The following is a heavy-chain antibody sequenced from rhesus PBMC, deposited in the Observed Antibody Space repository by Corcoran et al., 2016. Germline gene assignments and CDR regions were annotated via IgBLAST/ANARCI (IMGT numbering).Heavy chain of an antibody. J-gene: IGHJ4*01. CDR2: IYGIGSST. V-gene: IGHV4-169*02. Sequence: QLQLQESGPGLVKPSETLSVTCAVSGGSISSSYWSWIRQAPGKGLEVIGYIYGIGSSTNYNPSLKSRVTLSVDTTKNQLSLKLSSVTTADTAVYYCARELEDGGSCVFDYWGQGVLVTVSS. CDR1: GGSISSSY. D-gene: IGHD6-25*01. CDR3: ARELEDGGSCVFDY.